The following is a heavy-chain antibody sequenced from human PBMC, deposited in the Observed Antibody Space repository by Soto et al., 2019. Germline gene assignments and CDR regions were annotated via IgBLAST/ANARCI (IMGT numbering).Heavy chain of an antibody. V-gene: IGHV3-15*07. J-gene: IGHJ4*02. CDR3: TTLRGPYYDILTGYYPVLDGY. Sequence: EVQLVESGGGLVKPGGSLRLSCAASGFTFSNAWMNWVRQAPGKGLEWVGRIKSKTDGGTTDYAAPVKGRFTISRDDSKNTLYLQMNSLKTEDTAVYYCTTLRGPYYDILTGYYPVLDGYWGQGTLVTVSS. CDR2: IKSKTDGGTT. CDR1: GFTFSNAW. D-gene: IGHD3-9*01.